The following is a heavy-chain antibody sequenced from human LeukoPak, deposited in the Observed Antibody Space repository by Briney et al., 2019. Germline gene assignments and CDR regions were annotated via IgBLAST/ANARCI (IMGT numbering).Heavy chain of an antibody. CDR3: TRGGPYYRTGSDY. CDR2: IYHNGMT. Sequence: PSETLSLTCGVSGDSIRSDYYWAWVRQPPGKGLEWVGSIYHNGMTYYNPSLKSRLIMSVDTSNNHFSLKLTPVTAADTAVYYCTRGGPYYRTGSDYWGQGTPVTVSS. CDR1: GDSIRSDYY. J-gene: IGHJ4*02. V-gene: IGHV4-38-2*01. D-gene: IGHD3-10*01.